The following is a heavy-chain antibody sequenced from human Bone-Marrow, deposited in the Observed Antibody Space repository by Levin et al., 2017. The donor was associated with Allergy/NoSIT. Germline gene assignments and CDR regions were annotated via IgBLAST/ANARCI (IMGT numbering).Heavy chain of an antibody. CDR1: GFTISSYW. D-gene: IGHD3-16*01. J-gene: IGHJ4*02. V-gene: IGHV3-7*02. CDR2: IKKDGSQK. Sequence: GGSLRLSCVVSGFTISSYWMSWVRQALGKGLEWVAKIKKDGSQKYYVDSVKGRFTISRDNAKNSLYLQMNSLRAEDTAVYYCVNWGSYWGQGTLVTVSS. CDR3: VNWGSY.